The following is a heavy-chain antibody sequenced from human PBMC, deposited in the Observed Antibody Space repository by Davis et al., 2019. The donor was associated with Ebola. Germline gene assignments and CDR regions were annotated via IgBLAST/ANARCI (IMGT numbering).Heavy chain of an antibody. D-gene: IGHD2-15*01. J-gene: IGHJ3*02. CDR3: ARECGGSCYYAFDI. Sequence: SETLSLTCTVSGGSISSGGYYWSWIRQPPGKGLEWIGYIYYSGSTNYNPSLKSRVTISVDTSKNQFSLKLSSVTAADTAVYYCARECGGSCYYAFDIWGQGTMVTVSS. V-gene: IGHV4-61*08. CDR1: GGSISSGGYY. CDR2: IYYSGST.